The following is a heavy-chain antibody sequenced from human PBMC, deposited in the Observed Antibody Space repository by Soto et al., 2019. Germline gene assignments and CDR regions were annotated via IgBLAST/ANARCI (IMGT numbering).Heavy chain of an antibody. CDR3: AMYYYGSGSYDGYYYYDMDV. J-gene: IGHJ6*03. CDR2: ISSSGSTI. V-gene: IGHV3-11*01. D-gene: IGHD3-10*01. CDR1: GFTFSDYY. Sequence: PGGSLRLSCAASGFTFSDYYMSWIRQAPGKGLEWVSYISSSGSTIYYADSVKGRFTISRDNAKNSLYLQMNSLRAEDTAVYYCAMYYYGSGSYDGYYYYDMDVWGKGTTVTVSS.